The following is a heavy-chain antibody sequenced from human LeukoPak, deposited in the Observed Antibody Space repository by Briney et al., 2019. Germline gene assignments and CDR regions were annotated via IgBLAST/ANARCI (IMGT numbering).Heavy chain of an antibody. D-gene: IGHD6-19*01. CDR3: ARDLYPGAVAVD. V-gene: IGHV1-2*02. Sequence: ASVKVSCKASGYTFSDYYMHWVRQAPGQGLEWMGWINPDSGGTNYAQKFQGRVTVTRDTSISTAYMELSRLRSDDTAVYYCARDLYPGAVAVDWGPGTLVTVSS. CDR1: GYTFSDYY. J-gene: IGHJ4*02. CDR2: INPDSGGT.